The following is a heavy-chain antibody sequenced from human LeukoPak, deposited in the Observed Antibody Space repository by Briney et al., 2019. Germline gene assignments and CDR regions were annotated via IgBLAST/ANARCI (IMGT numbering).Heavy chain of an antibody. CDR2: VYTSGIT. D-gene: IGHD6-13*01. CDR1: GGSISSDSYY. J-gene: IGHJ3*02. CDR3: ARVPDSSSWFFGAFDI. Sequence: TSETLSLTCIVSGGSISSDSYYWSWIRQPAGKGLEWIGRVYTSGITNYNPSLKSRVTISVDTSKNQFSLRLSSVTAADTAVYYCARVPDSSSWFFGAFDIWGQGTMVTVSS. V-gene: IGHV4-61*02.